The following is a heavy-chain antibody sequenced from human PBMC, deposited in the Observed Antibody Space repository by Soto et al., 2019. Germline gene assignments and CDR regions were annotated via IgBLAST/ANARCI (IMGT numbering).Heavy chain of an antibody. J-gene: IGHJ6*02. CDR1: GDSISSGNKY. CDR2: IFSSGTT. D-gene: IGHD3-16*01. Sequence: TLSLTCTGSGDSISSGNKYWSWIRQAPGKGLEWIGYIFSSGTTYYNPSLKSRLTMSLDTSQNQFSLRLASVTDADSAVYYCARVPSPFDYYYAMYVWAQGTTVPV. CDR3: ARVPSPFDYYYAMYV. V-gene: IGHV4-30-4*01.